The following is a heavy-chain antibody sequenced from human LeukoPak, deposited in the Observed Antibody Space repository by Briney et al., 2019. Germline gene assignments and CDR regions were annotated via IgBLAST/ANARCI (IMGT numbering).Heavy chain of an antibody. J-gene: IGHJ4*02. V-gene: IGHV4-59*02. D-gene: IGHD3-10*01. Sequence: SETLSLTCSVSGASVSSYYWSWIRQPPGKGLEWIGYIYYSGSTNYNPFLKSRVTISVDTSNNQFSLKLTSVTAADTAVYYCARGLSNFDYWGQGTLVTVSS. CDR3: ARGLSNFDY. CDR2: IYYSGST. CDR1: GASVSSYY.